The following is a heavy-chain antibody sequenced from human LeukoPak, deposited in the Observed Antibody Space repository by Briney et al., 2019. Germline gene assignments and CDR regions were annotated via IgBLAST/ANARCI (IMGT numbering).Heavy chain of an antibody. CDR3: AKETMIVVVITGDYFDY. J-gene: IGHJ4*02. Sequence: GGSLTLSCAASGFTFSSYAMSWVRQAPGKGLEWVSAISGSGGSTYYADSVKGRIAISRDNSKNTLYLQMNSLRAEDTAVYYCAKETMIVVVITGDYFDYWGQGTLVTVSS. CDR1: GFTFSSYA. CDR2: ISGSGGST. D-gene: IGHD3-22*01. V-gene: IGHV3-23*01.